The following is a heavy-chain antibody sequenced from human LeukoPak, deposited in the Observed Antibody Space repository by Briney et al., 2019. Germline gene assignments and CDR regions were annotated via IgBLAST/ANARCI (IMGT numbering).Heavy chain of an antibody. V-gene: IGHV4-39*01. Sequence: SETLSLTCTVSGGSISSSSYYWGWIRQPPGKGLEWIGSIYYSGSTYYNPSLKSRVTISVDTSKNQFSLKLSSVTAADTAVYYCARHSGKTLLLWFGESPYYFDYWGQGTLVTVSS. J-gene: IGHJ4*02. CDR1: GGSISSSSYY. CDR3: ARHSGKTLLLWFGESPYYFDY. D-gene: IGHD3-10*01. CDR2: IYYSGST.